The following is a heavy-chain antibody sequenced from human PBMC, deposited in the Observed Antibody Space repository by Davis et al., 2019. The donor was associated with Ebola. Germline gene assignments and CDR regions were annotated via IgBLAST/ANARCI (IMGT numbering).Heavy chain of an antibody. CDR3: ARAAVRNWLDT. V-gene: IGHV4-59*01. J-gene: IGHJ5*02. D-gene: IGHD6-13*01. CDR1: GGSISSYY. Sequence: MPSETLSLTCTVSGGSISSYYWSWIRQPPGKGLEWIGYIYYSGSTNYNPSPKSRVTISVDTSKNQFSLKLTSVTAADTGVYYCARAAVRNWLDTWGQGTLVTVSS. CDR2: IYYSGST.